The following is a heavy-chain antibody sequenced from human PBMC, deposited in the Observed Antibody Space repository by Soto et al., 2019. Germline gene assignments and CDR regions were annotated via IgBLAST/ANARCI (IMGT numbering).Heavy chain of an antibody. CDR3: ARHAKVGNRGLQYSSGWQAPFDP. CDR2: IYYSGST. V-gene: IGHV4-39*01. J-gene: IGHJ5*02. Sequence: QLQLQESGPGLAKPSETLSLTCTVSGGSISSSSYYWGWIRQPPGKGLEWIGSIYYSGSTYYNPSLKSRVTISVDTSKNQFSLKLSSVTAADTAVYYCARHAKVGNRGLQYSSGWQAPFDPWGKGTLVTVSS. D-gene: IGHD6-19*01. CDR1: GGSISSSSYY.